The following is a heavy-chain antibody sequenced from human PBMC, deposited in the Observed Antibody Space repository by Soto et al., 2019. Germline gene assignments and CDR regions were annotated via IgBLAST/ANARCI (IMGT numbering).Heavy chain of an antibody. V-gene: IGHV3-7*01. Sequence: GGSLRLSSAASGFTLSSYAMHWVRQAPGKGLEWVADIKQDGSEQYYVDSVKGRFTISRDNAKNTLFLEMKSLRAEDTAVYYCARDCPYGNCWFGGGPYYYYGMDVWGLGTTVTVSS. CDR3: ARDCPYGNCWFGGGPYYYYGMDV. D-gene: IGHD6-13*01. CDR1: GFTLSSYA. J-gene: IGHJ6*02. CDR2: IKQDGSEQ.